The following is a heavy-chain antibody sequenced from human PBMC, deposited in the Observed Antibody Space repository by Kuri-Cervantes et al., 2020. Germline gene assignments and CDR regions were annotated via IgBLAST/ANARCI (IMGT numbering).Heavy chain of an antibody. CDR2: ISSNGGST. V-gene: IGHV3-64*01. J-gene: IGHJ6*02. CDR3: ARAPYCSGGSCYSPAYYYYGMDV. Sequence: GESLKISCAASGFTFSSYAMHWVRQAPGKGLEYVSAISSNGGSTYYANSVKGRFTISRDNSKNTLYLQMNSLRAEDTAVYYCARAPYCSGGSCYSPAYYYYGMDVWGQGTTVTVSS. CDR1: GFTFSSYA. D-gene: IGHD2-15*01.